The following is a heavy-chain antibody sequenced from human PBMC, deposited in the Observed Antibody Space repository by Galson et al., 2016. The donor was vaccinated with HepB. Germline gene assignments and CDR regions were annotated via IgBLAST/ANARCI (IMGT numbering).Heavy chain of an antibody. J-gene: IGHJ2*01. CDR2: ITRSSSYI. V-gene: IGHV3-21*01. D-gene: IGHD2-2*01. CDR1: GFAFSSYS. CDR3: ARDLIFDSTFEIVEAPAAMPEDWYFDL. Sequence: SLRLSCAASGFAFSSYSMNWIRQAPGKGLEWVSSITRSSSYIDYVDSVKGRFTISRDNAKNSLYLQVNSLRAEDTAVYFCARDLIFDSTFEIVEAPAAMPEDWYFDLWGRGTLVTVSS.